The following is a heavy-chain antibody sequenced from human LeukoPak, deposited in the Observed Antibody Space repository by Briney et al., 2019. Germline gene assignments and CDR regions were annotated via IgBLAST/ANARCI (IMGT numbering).Heavy chain of an antibody. CDR3: AELGITMIGGV. CDR1: GFTFSSYS. CDR2: ISSTSSYI. V-gene: IGHV3-21*01. Sequence: GGSLRLSCAGSGFTFSSYSMNWVRQAPGKGLEWVSSISSTSSYIYYADSVKGRFTISRDNAKNSLYLQMNSLRAEDTAVYYCAELGITMIGGVWGKGTTVTISS. J-gene: IGHJ6*04. D-gene: IGHD3-10*02.